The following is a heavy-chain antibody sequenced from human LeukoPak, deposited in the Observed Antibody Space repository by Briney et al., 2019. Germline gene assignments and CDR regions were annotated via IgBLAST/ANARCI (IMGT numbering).Heavy chain of an antibody. V-gene: IGHV1-69*02. D-gene: IGHD2-2*01. CDR3: ASRRSRRGAFDI. Sequence: AASVKVTCKASGGTFSSYTISWVRQAPGQGLEWMGRIIPILGIANYAQKFQGRVTITADKSTSTAYMELSSLRSEDTAVYYCASRRSRRGAFDIWGQGTMVTVSS. CDR1: GGTFSSYT. J-gene: IGHJ3*02. CDR2: IIPILGIA.